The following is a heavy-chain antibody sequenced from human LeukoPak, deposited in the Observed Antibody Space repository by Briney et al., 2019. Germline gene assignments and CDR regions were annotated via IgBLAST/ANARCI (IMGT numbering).Heavy chain of an antibody. D-gene: IGHD6-6*01. CDR2: ISGSGGST. CDR3: AKGKTLAAGPDY. Sequence: GGSLRLSCAASGFTFSSYAMSWVRQAPGKGLEWVSAISGSGGSTYYADSVKGRFTTSRDNPKNTLYLQMNTLRVEDTAVYYCAKGKTLAAGPDYWGQGTLVTVSA. V-gene: IGHV3-23*01. J-gene: IGHJ4*02. CDR1: GFTFSSYA.